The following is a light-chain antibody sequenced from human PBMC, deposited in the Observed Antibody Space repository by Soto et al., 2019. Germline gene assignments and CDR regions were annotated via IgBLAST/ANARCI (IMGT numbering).Light chain of an antibody. J-gene: IGKJ1*01. V-gene: IGKV3-20*01. CDR3: QQYGSSPPWT. CDR2: GAS. CDR1: QSVSFSY. Sequence: EIVLTQSPGTLSLSPEERATLSCRASQSVSFSYLAWYQQKPGQAPRLLIYGASSRATGIPDRFSGSGSGTDFTLTISRLEPEDFAVYYCQQYGSSPPWTFGQGTKVEIK.